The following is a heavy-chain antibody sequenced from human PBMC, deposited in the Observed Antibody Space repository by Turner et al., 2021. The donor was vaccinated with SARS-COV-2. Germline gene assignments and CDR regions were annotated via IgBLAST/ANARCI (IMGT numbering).Heavy chain of an antibody. D-gene: IGHD1-7*01. CDR1: GYTLSELS. Sequence: QVHLLQSGAEVKKPGASVKVSCKVSGYTLSELSIHWVRQAPGKGPEWMGGFNPEDGEPIYAQMFQGRFSLTEDTSTDTLYMELSSLRSEDTAVYYCATSWELPDAYFDSWGQGTLGTVS. CDR3: ATSWELPDAYFDS. J-gene: IGHJ4*02. CDR2: FNPEDGEP. V-gene: IGHV1-24*01.